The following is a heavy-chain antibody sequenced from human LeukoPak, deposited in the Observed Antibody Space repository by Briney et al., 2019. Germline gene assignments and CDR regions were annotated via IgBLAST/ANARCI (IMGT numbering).Heavy chain of an antibody. V-gene: IGHV1-18*01. CDR2: VSGDTGNI. J-gene: IGHJ4*02. CDR1: GYTFINYG. D-gene: IGHD3-22*01. Sequence: ASVKVSCKASGYTFINYGITWVRQAPGQGLEWMGWVSGDTGNINYAQKFQGRVTMTTDTSTSTAYMELESLRSDDTAVYYCARDRNYYDSSGYYYTPFDYWGQGTLVTVSS. CDR3: ARDRNYYDSSGYYYTPFDY.